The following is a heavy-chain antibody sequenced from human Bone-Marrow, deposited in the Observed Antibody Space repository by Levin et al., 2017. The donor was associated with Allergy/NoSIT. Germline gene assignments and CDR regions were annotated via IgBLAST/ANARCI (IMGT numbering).Heavy chain of an antibody. Sequence: AGGSLRLSCAASGFSVSSNSMTWVRHTPGKGLEWVSTKDIIGTTYYADSVRGRFTIARDSSTNMVYLQMNNLRPEDTAVCYCAKSPATRNWYFDLWGRGTLVTVSS. J-gene: IGHJ2*01. CDR2: KDIIGTT. V-gene: IGHV3-53*01. CDR1: GFSVSSNS. D-gene: IGHD1-1*01. CDR3: AKSPATRNWYFDL.